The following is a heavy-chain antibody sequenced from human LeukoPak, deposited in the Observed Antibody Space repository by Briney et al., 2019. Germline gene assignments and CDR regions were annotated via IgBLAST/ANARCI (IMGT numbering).Heavy chain of an antibody. D-gene: IGHD6-13*01. J-gene: IGHJ4*02. V-gene: IGHV3-11*03. Sequence: PGGSLRLSCVVSGIPFSDFYMNWIRQAPGKGLEWISYVSSSSSYTDYAESVKGRFTISRDNAKSALYLEMSDLRVEDTAVYYCAAGTAADYWGRGTLVIVSS. CDR1: GIPFSDFY. CDR2: VSSSSSYT. CDR3: AAGTAADY.